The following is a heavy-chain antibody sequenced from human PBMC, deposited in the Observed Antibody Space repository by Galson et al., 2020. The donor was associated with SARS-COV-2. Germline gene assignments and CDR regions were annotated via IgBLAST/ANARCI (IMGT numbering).Heavy chain of an antibody. D-gene: IGHD6-13*01. CDR3: AKRLYSSSQSETRGMDV. J-gene: IGHJ6*02. CDR1: GFTFSSYA. Sequence: GGSLRLFCAASGFTFSSYAMNWVHQAPGGGLEWVSAISGSGDTTHYAGSVKGRFTISRDNSKNTLYMQMNSVRAEDTAVYYCAKRLYSSSQSETRGMDVWGQGATVTVSS. V-gene: IGHV3-23*01. CDR2: ISGSGDTT.